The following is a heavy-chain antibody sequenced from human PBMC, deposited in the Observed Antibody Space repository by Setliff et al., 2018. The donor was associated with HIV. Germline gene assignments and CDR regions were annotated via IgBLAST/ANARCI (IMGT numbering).Heavy chain of an antibody. Sequence: GGSLRLSCSASGFTFSSYWMHWVRHAPGKGLVWVSRIETDVTSTTYADSVKGRFTISRDNAKNTLYLHMNSLRTEDTAVYYCVRGGFWTGYFNYFGYLGQGSLVTVSS. D-gene: IGHD3-3*01. CDR1: GFTFSSYW. J-gene: IGHJ4*02. V-gene: IGHV3-74*01. CDR2: IETDVTST. CDR3: VRGGFWTGYFNYFGY.